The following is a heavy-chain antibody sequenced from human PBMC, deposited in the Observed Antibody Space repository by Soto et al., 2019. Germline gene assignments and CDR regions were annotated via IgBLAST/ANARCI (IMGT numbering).Heavy chain of an antibody. CDR2: ISGSGSDT. CDR3: ASLDSMAAARGY. Sequence: GGSLRLSCAASGFTFSTYAMSWVRQAPGKGLEWVSAISGSGSDTYHADSVKGRFTISRDNAKNSVYLQMDSLRAEDTAVYYCASLDSMAAARGYWGQGTQVTVSS. D-gene: IGHD6-6*01. CDR1: GFTFSTYA. J-gene: IGHJ4*02. V-gene: IGHV3-23*01.